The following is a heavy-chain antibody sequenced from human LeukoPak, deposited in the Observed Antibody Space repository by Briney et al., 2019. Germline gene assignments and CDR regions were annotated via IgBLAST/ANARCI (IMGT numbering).Heavy chain of an antibody. CDR3: VRDIDH. CDR2: INEDGSQK. Sequence: GGSLRLSCAASGFXFGTYWMSWVRQAPGKGLEWVANINEDGSQKDYLDSVKGRFTISRDNAKDSLYLQMSSLRAEDAAIYYCVRDIDHWGQGTLVTASS. CDR1: GFXFGTYW. J-gene: IGHJ4*02. V-gene: IGHV3-7*04.